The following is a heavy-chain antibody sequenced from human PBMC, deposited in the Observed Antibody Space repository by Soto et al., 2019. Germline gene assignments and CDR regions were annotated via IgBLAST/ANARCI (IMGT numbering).Heavy chain of an antibody. CDR1: GFTFSSYW. CDR2: INSNGSST. J-gene: IGHJ4*02. Sequence: GGSLRLSCAASGFTFSSYWMHWVRQAPGKGLVWVSRINSNGSSTNYADSVKGRFTISRDNAKSTVYLQMNSLRVEDTALYSCAKVIVLGASTIDFWGRGTLVTVSS. V-gene: IGHV3-74*01. CDR3: AKVIVLGASTIDF. D-gene: IGHD6-6*01.